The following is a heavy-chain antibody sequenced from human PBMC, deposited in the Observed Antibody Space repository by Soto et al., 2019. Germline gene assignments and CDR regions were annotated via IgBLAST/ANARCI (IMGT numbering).Heavy chain of an antibody. Sequence: KAGGSLRLSCAASGFTFSNAWMSWVRQAPGKGLEWVGRIKSKTDGGTTDYAAPVKGRFTISRDDSKNTLYLQMNSLKTEDTAVYYCTTSYYYGSGSYLQWGQGTLVTVSS. V-gene: IGHV3-15*01. CDR3: TTSYYYGSGSYLQ. CDR2: IKSKTDGGTT. D-gene: IGHD3-10*01. CDR1: GFTFSNAW. J-gene: IGHJ4*02.